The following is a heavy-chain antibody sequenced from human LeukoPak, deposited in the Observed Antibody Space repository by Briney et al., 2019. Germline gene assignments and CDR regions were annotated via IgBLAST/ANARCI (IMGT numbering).Heavy chain of an antibody. D-gene: IGHD3-10*01. V-gene: IGHV4-30-4*01. CDR2: IYYSGST. J-gene: IGHJ4*02. Sequence: SETLSLTCTVSGGSISSGDYYWSWIRQPPGKGLEWIGYIYYSGSTYYNPSLKSRVTISVDTSKNQFSLKLSSVTAADTAVYYCAEYIANMVRGVTGGYWGQGTLVTVSS. CDR1: GGSISSGDYY. CDR3: AEYIANMVRGVTGGY.